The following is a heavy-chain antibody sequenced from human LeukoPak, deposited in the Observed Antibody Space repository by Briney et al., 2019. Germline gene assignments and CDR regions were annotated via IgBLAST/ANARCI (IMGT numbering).Heavy chain of an antibody. CDR1: GYTFTSYG. CDR2: MNTDGDFT. J-gene: IGHJ4*02. V-gene: IGHV1-18*01. CDR3: ARATYGDYFDH. Sequence: ASVKVSCTASGYTFTSYGISWVRQAPGQGLEWMGIMNTDGDFTNTAQIFQGRLTITSDTSTNTVSMELSSLRSDDTAIYYCARATYGDYFDHWGQGTLVTVSS. D-gene: IGHD4-17*01.